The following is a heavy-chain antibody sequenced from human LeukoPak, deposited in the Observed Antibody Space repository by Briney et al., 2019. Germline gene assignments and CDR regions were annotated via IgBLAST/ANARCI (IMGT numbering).Heavy chain of an antibody. V-gene: IGHV1-2*02. CDR3: ARGRNCSSTSCYSPFDP. CDR1: GYTFSDYY. D-gene: IGHD2-2*02. J-gene: IGHJ5*02. CDR2: INPNTGDT. Sequence: ASVKVSCKASGYTFSDYYIHWVRQAPGQGFEWMGCINPNTGDTNYAQKFQGRVTMTRDASISTAYMELSRLRSDDTAVYYCARGRNCSSTSCYSPFDPWGQGTLVTVSS.